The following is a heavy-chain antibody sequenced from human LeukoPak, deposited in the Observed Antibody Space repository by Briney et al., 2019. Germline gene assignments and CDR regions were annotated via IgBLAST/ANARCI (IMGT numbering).Heavy chain of an antibody. CDR1: GFTFRNYG. D-gene: IGHD3-16*01. CDR3: ARVLPLMITFGGASA. CDR2: IRYDESDK. J-gene: IGHJ5*02. Sequence: GGSLRLSCAASGFTFRNYGMHWVRQAPGKGLEWLAFIRYDESDKYYADSVRGRFTISRDNSRNTLFLQVNSLRLEDTAVYYCARVLPLMITFGGASAWGQGTLVTVSS. V-gene: IGHV3-30*02.